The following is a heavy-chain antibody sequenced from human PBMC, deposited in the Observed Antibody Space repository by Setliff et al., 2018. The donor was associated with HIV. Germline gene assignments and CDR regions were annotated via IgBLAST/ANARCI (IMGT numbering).Heavy chain of an antibody. J-gene: IGHJ4*02. V-gene: IGHV3-23*01. CDR1: GFTFSNYV. Sequence: ASVKVSCAASGFTFSNYVMTWVRQAPGKGLEWVSSVTGNGARTFYADSVKGRFTISRDTSKNTMYLQMSSLRAEDTAVYYCATGNSADTWYHFAYWGQGTLVTVSS. D-gene: IGHD6-13*01. CDR2: VTGNGART. CDR3: ATGNSADTWYHFAY.